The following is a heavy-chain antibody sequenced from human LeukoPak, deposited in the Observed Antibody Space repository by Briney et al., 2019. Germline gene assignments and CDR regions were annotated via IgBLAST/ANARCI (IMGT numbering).Heavy chain of an antibody. CDR1: GYTFTSHY. V-gene: IGHV1-46*01. J-gene: IGHJ4*02. CDR3: ARTYDSSGYYFDY. Sequence: ASVKVSCKASGYTFTSHYMHWARQAPGQGLEWMGLINPSGSSTLYAQKFQGRVTITADKSTSTAYMELSSLRSEDTAVYYCARTYDSSGYYFDYWGQGTLVTVSS. CDR2: INPSGSST. D-gene: IGHD3-22*01.